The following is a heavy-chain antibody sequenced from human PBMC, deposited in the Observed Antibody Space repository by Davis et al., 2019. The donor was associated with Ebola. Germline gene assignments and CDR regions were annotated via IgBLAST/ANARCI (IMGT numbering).Heavy chain of an antibody. CDR1: GFTFSSYS. V-gene: IGHV3-7*01. CDR3: AKEIVVVPGYGMDV. Sequence: GGSLRLSCAASGFTFSSYSMNWVRQAPGKGLEWVANMNQDGSSKNYADSVKGRFTISRDNSKNTLYLQMNSLRAEDTAVYYCAKEIVVVPGYGMDVWGQGTTVTVSS. J-gene: IGHJ6*02. CDR2: MNQDGSSK. D-gene: IGHD3-22*01.